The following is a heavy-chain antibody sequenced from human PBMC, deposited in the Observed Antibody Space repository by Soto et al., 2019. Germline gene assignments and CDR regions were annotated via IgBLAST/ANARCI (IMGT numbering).Heavy chain of an antibody. Sequence: KVSCKASGYTFSGYYIHWLRQAPGQGLEWMGWINPNSGGTNYAQKFQGRVTVTRDTPTSTAYMELSRLTSDDTAVYYCARSLTEGYCTITGCYTRPLYGMDVWGQGTTVTVSS. V-gene: IGHV1-2*02. CDR2: INPNSGGT. J-gene: IGHJ6*02. CDR3: ARSLTEGYCTITGCYTRPLYGMDV. CDR1: GYTFSGYY. D-gene: IGHD2-2*02.